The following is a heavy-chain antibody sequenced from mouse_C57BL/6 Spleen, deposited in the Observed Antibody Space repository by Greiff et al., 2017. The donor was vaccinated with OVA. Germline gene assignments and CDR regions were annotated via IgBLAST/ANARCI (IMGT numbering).Heavy chain of an antibody. CDR1: GFTFSDYG. Sequence: EVKLVESGGGLVKPGGSLKLSCAASGFTFSDYGMHWVRQAPEKGLEWVAYISSGSSTIYYADTVKGRFTISRDKAKNTLFLQMTSLRSEDTAMYYCARGDYYAYFDYWGQGTTLTVSS. V-gene: IGHV5-17*01. J-gene: IGHJ2*01. D-gene: IGHD1-1*01. CDR3: ARGDYYAYFDY. CDR2: ISSGSSTI.